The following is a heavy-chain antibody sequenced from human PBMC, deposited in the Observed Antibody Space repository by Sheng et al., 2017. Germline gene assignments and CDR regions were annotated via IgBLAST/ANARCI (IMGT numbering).Heavy chain of an antibody. Sequence: EVQLVETGGGLIQPGGSLRLSCAASGFTVSSNYMSWVRQAPGKGLEWVSVIYSGGSTYYADSVKGRFTISRDNSKNTLYLQMNSLRAEDTAVYYCARGRQRNYYYMDVWGKGTTVTVSS. CDR1: GFTVSSNY. CDR3: ARGRQRNYYYMDV. V-gene: IGHV3-53*02. CDR2: IYSGGST. J-gene: IGHJ6*03.